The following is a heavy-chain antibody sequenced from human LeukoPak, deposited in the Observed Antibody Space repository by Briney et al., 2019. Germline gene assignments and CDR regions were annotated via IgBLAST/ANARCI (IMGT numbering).Heavy chain of an antibody. D-gene: IGHD3-22*01. V-gene: IGHV1-2*02. CDR2: INPNTGDT. CDR3: ARGYYDSSAYYSADY. Sequence: GPPVKVSCKASGNTFTNYGISWVRQAPGQGLEWMGWINPNTGDTNYAQKFQGRVTMTRDTSISTAYMELTRLRSDDTAVYYCARGYYDSSAYYSADYWGQGTLVTVSS. J-gene: IGHJ4*02. CDR1: GNTFTNYG.